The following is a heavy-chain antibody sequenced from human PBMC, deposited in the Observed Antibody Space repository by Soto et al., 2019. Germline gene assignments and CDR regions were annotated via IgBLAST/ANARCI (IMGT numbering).Heavy chain of an antibody. J-gene: IGHJ4*02. CDR3: ARQTYHHDSSGYYYFEY. Sequence: SETLSLTCTVSGVSISSSSYYWGWIRQPPGKGLEWIGNFYYSGSTYYNPSLKSRVTISVDTYKNQFSLKLSSVNAADTDVYYCARQTYHHDSSGYYYFEYWGQGNPVTVSS. D-gene: IGHD3-22*01. CDR1: GVSISSSSYY. CDR2: FYYSGST. V-gene: IGHV4-39*01.